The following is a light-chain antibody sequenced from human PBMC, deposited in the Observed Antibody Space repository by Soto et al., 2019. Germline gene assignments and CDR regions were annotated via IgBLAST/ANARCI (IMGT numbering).Light chain of an antibody. Sequence: EIVMTQSPATLSVSPGERATLSCRASQSVSYNLAWFQQKPGQAPRLLIYDASTRATGIPARFSGSGSGIEFTLTISSLQSEDFAVYYCQQYNNWPLYTFGQGTKLEIK. V-gene: IGKV3-15*01. CDR2: DAS. J-gene: IGKJ2*01. CDR1: QSVSYN. CDR3: QQYNNWPLYT.